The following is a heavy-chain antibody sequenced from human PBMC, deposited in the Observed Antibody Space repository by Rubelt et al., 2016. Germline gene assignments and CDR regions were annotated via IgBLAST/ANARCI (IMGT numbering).Heavy chain of an antibody. J-gene: IGHJ4*02. D-gene: IGHD5-12*01. V-gene: IGHV4-59*08. CDR3: ARHGPYSGYEKFDY. Sequence: QVQLQESGPGLVKPSETLSLTCTVSGGSISSYYWSWIRQPPGKGLEWIGYIHYSGSTNYNPSLKRRVTRPGETSRNQFSLKMSDVTAAETAVYYCARHGPYSGYEKFDYWGQGTLVTVSS. CDR2: IHYSGST. CDR1: GGSISSYY.